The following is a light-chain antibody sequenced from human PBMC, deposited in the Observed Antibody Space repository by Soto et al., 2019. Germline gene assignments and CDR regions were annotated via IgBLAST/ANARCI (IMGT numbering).Light chain of an antibody. CDR1: SSDVGGYNY. J-gene: IGLJ3*02. CDR3: SSYAASNNFYFV. Sequence: QSALTQPPSASGSPGQSVTISCTGTSSDVGGYNYVSWYQQYPGRAPNLMIYEVTKRPSGVPDRFSGSKSGNTASLTVSGIQAEDEADYYCSSYAASNNFYFVFGGGTKLTVL. CDR2: EVT. V-gene: IGLV2-8*01.